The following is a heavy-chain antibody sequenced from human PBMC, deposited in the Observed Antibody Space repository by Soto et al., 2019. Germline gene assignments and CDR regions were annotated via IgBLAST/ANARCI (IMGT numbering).Heavy chain of an antibody. D-gene: IGHD2-15*01. CDR1: GFTFRTYT. CDR3: ARDRGYDAHDYYYNAMDV. Sequence: GGSLRLSCISSGFTFRTYTMNGFRQAPGKGLEWVSGIRGFSPYTFYAESVKGRFTISRDNAKDSLYLQMNSLRAEDTAVYYCARDRGYDAHDYYYNAMDVWGQGTTVTVSS. J-gene: IGHJ6*02. V-gene: IGHV3-21*01. CDR2: IRGFSPYT.